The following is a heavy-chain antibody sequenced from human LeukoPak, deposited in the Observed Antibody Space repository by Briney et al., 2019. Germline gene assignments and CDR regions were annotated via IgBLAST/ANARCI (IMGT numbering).Heavy chain of an antibody. CDR3: AREDSSSWNYYFDY. CDR1: GYTFTSYG. V-gene: IGHV1-18*01. Sequence: GASVKVSCKASGYTFTSYGISWVRQAPGQGLEWMGWISAYNGNTNYAQKFQGRVTITADKSTSTAYMELSSLRSEDTAVYYCAREDSSSWNYYFDYWGQGTLVTVSS. D-gene: IGHD6-13*01. J-gene: IGHJ4*02. CDR2: ISAYNGNT.